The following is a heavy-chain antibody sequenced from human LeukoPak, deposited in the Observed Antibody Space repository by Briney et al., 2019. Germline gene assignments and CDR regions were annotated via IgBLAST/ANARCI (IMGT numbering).Heavy chain of an antibody. V-gene: IGHV3-53*05. CDR1: GFTVSNNY. CDR3: AKDSGSYGLDP. CDR2: IYSGGST. Sequence: PGGSLRLSCAASGFTVSNNYMSWVRRAAGKGLEWVALIYSGGSTYYADSVKGRFTISRDNSKNTVYPQMNSLRPEDTAVFYCAKDSGSYGLDPWGQGTPAIVSS. J-gene: IGHJ5*02. D-gene: IGHD3-10*01.